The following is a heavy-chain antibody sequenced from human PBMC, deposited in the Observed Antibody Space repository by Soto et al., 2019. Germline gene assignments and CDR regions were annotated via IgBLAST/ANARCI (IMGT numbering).Heavy chain of an antibody. D-gene: IGHD5-12*01. Sequence: GGSLRLSCAASGFTFSSYGMHWVRQAPGKGLEWVAVIWYDGSNKYYADSVKGRFTISRDNSKNTLYLQMNSLRAEDTAVYYCARGVGDYDFIDYWGQGTLVTVSS. CDR3: ARGVGDYDFIDY. J-gene: IGHJ4*02. CDR2: IWYDGSNK. CDR1: GFTFSSYG. V-gene: IGHV3-33*01.